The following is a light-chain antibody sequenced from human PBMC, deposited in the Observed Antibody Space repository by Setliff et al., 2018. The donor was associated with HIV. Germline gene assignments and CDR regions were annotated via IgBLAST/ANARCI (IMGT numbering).Light chain of an antibody. CDR1: SSDVGGYNY. CDR3: NSFTSSSAYVL. CDR2: EVT. J-gene: IGLJ3*02. Sequence: QSALTQPASVSGSPGQSITISCTGTSSDVGGYNYVSWYQHHPGRAPKLIIYEVTNRPSGVSNRFSGSKSGNTASLTISGLQAEDEADYYCNSFTSSSAYVLFGGGTKVTVL. V-gene: IGLV2-14*01.